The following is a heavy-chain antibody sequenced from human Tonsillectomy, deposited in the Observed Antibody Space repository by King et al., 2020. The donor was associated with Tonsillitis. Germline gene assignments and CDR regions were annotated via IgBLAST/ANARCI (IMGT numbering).Heavy chain of an antibody. CDR3: ARSGGRDGYQGRYFDL. J-gene: IGHJ2*01. D-gene: IGHD5-24*01. CDR1: GGSFSGYY. Sequence: VQLPQWGAGLLKPSETLSLTCAVYGGSFSGYYWSWIRQPPGKGLEWIGEINHSGSTNYNPSLKSRVTISVDTSKNQFSLKLSSVTAADTAVYYCARSGGRDGYQGRYFDLWGRGTLVTVSS. V-gene: IGHV4-34*01. CDR2: INHSGST.